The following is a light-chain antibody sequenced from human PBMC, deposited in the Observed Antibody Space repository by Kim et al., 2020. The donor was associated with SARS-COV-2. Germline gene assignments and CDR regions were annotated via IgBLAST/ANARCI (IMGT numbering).Light chain of an antibody. V-gene: IGKV3-15*01. CDR1: QSVSSN. CDR2: GAS. CDR3: QQYNNLPQASGT. J-gene: IGKJ1*01. Sequence: EIVMTQSPATLSVSPGERATLSCRASQSVSSNLAWYQQKPGQAPRLLIYGASTRATGIPARFSGSGSGTEFTLTISSLQSEDFAVYYCQQYNNLPQASGTFGQGTKVDIK.